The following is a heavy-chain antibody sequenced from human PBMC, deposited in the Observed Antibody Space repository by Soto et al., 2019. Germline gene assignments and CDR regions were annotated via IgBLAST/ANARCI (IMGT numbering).Heavy chain of an antibody. Sequence: QVQLVESGGGVVQPGRSLRLSCAASGFTFSSYGMHWVRQAPGKGLEWVAVISYDGSNKYYADSVKGRFTISRDNSKNTLYLQMNSLRAGDTAVYYCAKEGTGAQSIFDYWGQGTLVTVSS. CDR3: AKEGTGAQSIFDY. V-gene: IGHV3-30*18. CDR1: GFTFSSYG. J-gene: IGHJ4*02. D-gene: IGHD7-27*01. CDR2: ISYDGSNK.